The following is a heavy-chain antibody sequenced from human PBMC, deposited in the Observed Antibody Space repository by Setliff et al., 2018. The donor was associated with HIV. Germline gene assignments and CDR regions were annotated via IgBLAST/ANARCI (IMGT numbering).Heavy chain of an antibody. Sequence: ASVKVFCKASGHTFTNVDIHWLRRATGQGLEWMGWMNPNTGVSGYALKFQGRVTMTRNTSISTAYMELSSLRSEDTAVYYCATDPGYSSTWYSESFQHWGQGTVVTVSS. CDR3: ATDPGYSSTWYSESFQH. CDR1: GHTFTNVD. J-gene: IGHJ1*01. V-gene: IGHV1-8*01. D-gene: IGHD6-13*01. CDR2: MNPNTGVS.